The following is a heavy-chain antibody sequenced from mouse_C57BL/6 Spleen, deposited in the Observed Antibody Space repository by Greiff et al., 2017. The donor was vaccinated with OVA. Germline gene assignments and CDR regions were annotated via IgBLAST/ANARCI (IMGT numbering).Heavy chain of an antibody. CDR2: IYPGDGDT. J-gene: IGHJ2*01. Sequence: QVQLKESGAELVKPGASVKISCKASGYAFSSYWMNWVKQRPGKGLEWIGQIYPGDGDTNYNGKFKGKATLTADKSSSTAYMQLSSLTSEDSAVYFCARRRTWDEGYYFDYLCQGTTLTVSS. CDR3: ARRRTWDEGYYFDY. CDR1: GYAFSSYW. D-gene: IGHD4-1*01. V-gene: IGHV1-80*01.